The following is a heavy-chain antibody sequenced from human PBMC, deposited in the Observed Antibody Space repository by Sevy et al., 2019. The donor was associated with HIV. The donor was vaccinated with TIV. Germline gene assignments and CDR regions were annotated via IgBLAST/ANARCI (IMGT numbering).Heavy chain of an antibody. J-gene: IGHJ3*01. V-gene: IGHV3-23*01. Sequence: RGSLRLSCAASGFPFSSYVMNWVRQGPGKGLEWVSATGGRGGATYYADSVKGRFTISRDNSKNTLYLQMDSLRAEDTAVYYCAKDVVAVVGDAFDVWGQGTMVTVSS. CDR3: AKDVVAVVGDAFDV. D-gene: IGHD2-15*01. CDR1: GFPFSSYV. CDR2: TGGRGGAT.